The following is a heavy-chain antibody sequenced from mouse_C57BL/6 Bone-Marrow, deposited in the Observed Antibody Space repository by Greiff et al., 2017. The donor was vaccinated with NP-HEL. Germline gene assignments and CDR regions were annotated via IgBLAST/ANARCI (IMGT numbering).Heavy chain of an antibody. Sequence: EVKVVESGGGLVQPGGSMKLSCAASGFTFSDAWMDWVRQSPEKGLEWVAEIRNKANNHATYCAESVKGRFTISRDDSKSSVYLQMNSLRAEDTGIYYCTSPAYYSNTGAMDYWGQGTSVTVSS. CDR2: IRNKANNHAT. D-gene: IGHD2-5*01. V-gene: IGHV6-6*01. CDR3: TSPAYYSNTGAMDY. J-gene: IGHJ4*01. CDR1: GFTFSDAW.